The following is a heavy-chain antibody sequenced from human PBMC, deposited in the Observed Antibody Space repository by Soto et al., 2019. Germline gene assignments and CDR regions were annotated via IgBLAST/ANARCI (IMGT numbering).Heavy chain of an antibody. V-gene: IGHV3-33*01. D-gene: IGHD3-10*01. CDR2: ILNDGSNR. Sequence: QVPLVESGGGVVQPGRSLRLSCAASGFTFSNYGMHWVRQAPGKGLEWVAVILNDGSNRYHADSVKDRFTISRDNSKNTLYLQMNSLRAEDTAVYYCARDDEYSGNGMDVWGQGTTVTVS. CDR1: GFTFSNYG. CDR3: ARDDEYSGNGMDV. J-gene: IGHJ6*02.